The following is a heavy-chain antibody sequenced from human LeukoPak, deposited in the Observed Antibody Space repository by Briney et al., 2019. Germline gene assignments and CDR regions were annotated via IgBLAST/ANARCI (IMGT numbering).Heavy chain of an antibody. J-gene: IGHJ4*02. CDR1: GDSISTSNSY. V-gene: IGHV4-39*01. CDR3: ARQSVGFGEFNFDY. CDR2: IYYSGNT. Sequence: PSETLSLTCTVPGDSISTSNSYWGWIRQPPGKGLEWIGSIYYSGNTYYNASLKSRVTISVDTSKNQFSLNLSSVTAADTAVYYCARQSVGFGEFNFDYWGQGTLVTVSS. D-gene: IGHD3-10*01.